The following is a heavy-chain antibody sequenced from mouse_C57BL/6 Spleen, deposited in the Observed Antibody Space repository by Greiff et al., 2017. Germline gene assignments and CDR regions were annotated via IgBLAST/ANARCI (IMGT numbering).Heavy chain of an antibody. CDR2: INPNYGTT. CDR3: ARSTMVTTDYAMDY. Sequence: EVKLQESGPELVKPGASVKISCKASGYSFTDYNMNWVKQSNGKSLEWIGVINPNYGTTSYNQKFKGKATLTVDQSSSTAYMQLSSLTSEDSAVYFCARSTMVTTDYAMDYWGQGTSVTVSS. J-gene: IGHJ4*01. D-gene: IGHD2-2*01. V-gene: IGHV1-39*01. CDR1: GYSFTDYN.